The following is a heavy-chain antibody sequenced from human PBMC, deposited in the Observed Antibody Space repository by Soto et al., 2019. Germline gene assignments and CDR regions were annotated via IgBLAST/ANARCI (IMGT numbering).Heavy chain of an antibody. CDR2: ISYDGSNK. CDR3: AKDIGGTWFGELLV. J-gene: IGHJ4*02. Sequence: GGSLRLSCAASGFTFSSYGMHWVRQAPGKGLEWVAVISYDGSNKYYADSVKGRFTISRDNSKNTLYLQMNSLRAEDTAVYYCAKDIGGTWFGELLVWGQGTLVTVSS. V-gene: IGHV3-30*18. D-gene: IGHD3-10*01. CDR1: GFTFSSYG.